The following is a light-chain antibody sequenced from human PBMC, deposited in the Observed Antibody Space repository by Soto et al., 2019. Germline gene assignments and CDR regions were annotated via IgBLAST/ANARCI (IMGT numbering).Light chain of an antibody. CDR3: QHYGSSPPYT. CDR1: RSVSSSY. J-gene: IGKJ2*01. V-gene: IGKV3-20*01. Sequence: IVLTQSPDTLSLSPGERATLYCSASRSVSSSYLAWYQHKAGQAPRLLISGESNRATDIPDRFSGSESGTDFTLTISRLEPEDFAVYYCQHYGSSPPYTFGQGTKLEIK. CDR2: GES.